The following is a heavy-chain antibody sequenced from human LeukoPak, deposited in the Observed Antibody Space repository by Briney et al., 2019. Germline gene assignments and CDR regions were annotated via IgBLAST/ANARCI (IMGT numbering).Heavy chain of an antibody. D-gene: IGHD4-17*01. J-gene: IGHJ4*02. CDR1: GFTFNNYN. CDR2: ITSSGTYI. Sequence: PGGSLRLSCATSGFTFNNYNMNWVRQAPGRALEWVSSITSSGTYIFYADSVKGRFTISRDNAKNSLYLQMDSLTADDTAVYFCACLRGPSDYWGQGTLVTVSS. V-gene: IGHV3-21*01. CDR3: ACLRGPSDY.